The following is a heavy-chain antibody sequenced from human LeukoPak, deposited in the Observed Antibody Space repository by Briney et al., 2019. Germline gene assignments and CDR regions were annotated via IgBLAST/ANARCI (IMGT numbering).Heavy chain of an antibody. CDR1: GGSFSGYY. Sequence: PSETLSLTCAVYGGSFSGYYWSWIRQPPGKGLEWIGEINHSGSTNYNPSLKSQVTISVDTSKNQFSLKLSSVTAADTAVYYCARERSSYGQAFDYWGQGTLVTVSS. CDR3: ARERSSYGQAFDY. J-gene: IGHJ4*02. CDR2: INHSGST. V-gene: IGHV4-34*01. D-gene: IGHD5-18*01.